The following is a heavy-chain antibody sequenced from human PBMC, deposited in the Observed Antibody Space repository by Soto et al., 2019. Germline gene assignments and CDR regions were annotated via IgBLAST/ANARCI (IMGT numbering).Heavy chain of an antibody. J-gene: IGHJ5*02. Sequence: EVQLLESGGGLVQPGGSLRLSCAASGFTFSSHAMSWVRQAPGKGLEWVSGISGSGGSTYYADSVKGRFTISRDNSKKTLYLQMNSLRAEHTAVYYCAPRGYCSGGSCYSLVSSRFDPWGQGTLVSVSS. CDR2: ISGSGGST. V-gene: IGHV3-23*01. D-gene: IGHD2-15*01. CDR3: APRGYCSGGSCYSLVSSRFDP. CDR1: GFTFSSHA.